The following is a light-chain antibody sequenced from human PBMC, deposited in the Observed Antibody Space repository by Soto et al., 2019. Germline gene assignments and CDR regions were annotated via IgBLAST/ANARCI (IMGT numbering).Light chain of an antibody. Sequence: EIVMTQSPATLSLSPGERAALSCRASQSINSEVAWYQQKPGQPPRLLIYGAYARATGAPARFTGSESGSEFTLTISGLHSEDFAVYYCQQGHNWPLTFGQGTRLEI. CDR1: QSINSE. CDR2: GAY. J-gene: IGKJ2*01. CDR3: QQGHNWPLT. V-gene: IGKV3-15*01.